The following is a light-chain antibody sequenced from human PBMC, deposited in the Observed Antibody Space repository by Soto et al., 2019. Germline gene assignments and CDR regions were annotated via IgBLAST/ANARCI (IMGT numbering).Light chain of an antibody. J-gene: IGLJ1*01. CDR1: SSNIGSSS. Sequence: QSALTEPPSASGTPGQRVTISCSGSSSNIGSSSVNWYQQLPGTAPKLLIYNNNQWPSGVPDRFSGSKSGTSASLAISGLQSEDEADYYCAAWDVTLNGLYVFGTGTKVTVL. V-gene: IGLV1-44*01. CDR2: NNN. CDR3: AAWDVTLNGLYV.